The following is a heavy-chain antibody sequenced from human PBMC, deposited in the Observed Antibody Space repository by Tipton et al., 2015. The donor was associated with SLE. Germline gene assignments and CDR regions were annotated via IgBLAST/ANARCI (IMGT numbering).Heavy chain of an antibody. V-gene: IGHV4-59*01. CDR1: GGSISSFY. Sequence: TLSLTCTVSGGSISSFYWSWIRQPPGKGLEWIGYIYYSGSTNYNPSLKSRVSIAADTSKKQFSLRLSSVTTADTAVYFCAGELTGYSYWGQGTLVTVSS. CDR3: AGELTGYSY. J-gene: IGHJ4*02. CDR2: IYYSGST. D-gene: IGHD3-9*01.